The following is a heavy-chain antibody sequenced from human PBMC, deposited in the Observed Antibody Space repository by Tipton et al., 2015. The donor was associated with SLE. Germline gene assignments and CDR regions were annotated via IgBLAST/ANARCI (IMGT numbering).Heavy chain of an antibody. CDR1: GGSITNDNHY. CDR2: IYASGST. J-gene: IGHJ6*02. D-gene: IGHD5-24*01. CDR3: AREGRDGYNPLGMDV. V-gene: IGHV4-61*02. Sequence: TLSLTCTVSGGSITNDNHYWSWIRQPAGKGLEWIGRIYASGSTNYNPSLKSRLTISVDTSKNQFSLKLSSVTAADTAVYYCAREGRDGYNPLGMDVWGQGTTVTVSS.